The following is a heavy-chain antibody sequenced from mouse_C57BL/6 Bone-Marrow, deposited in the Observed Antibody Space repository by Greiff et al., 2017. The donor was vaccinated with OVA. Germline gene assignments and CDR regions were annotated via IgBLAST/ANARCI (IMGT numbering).Heavy chain of an antibody. CDR2: ISNGGGST. CDR3: ARTTVVAPDWYFDV. CDR1: GFTFSDYY. D-gene: IGHD1-1*01. V-gene: IGHV5-12*01. J-gene: IGHJ1*03. Sequence: DVMLVESGGGLVQPGGSLKLSCAASGFTFSDYYMYWVRQTPEKRLEWVAYISNGGGSTYYPDTVKGRFTISRDNAKNTLYLQMSRLKSEDTAMYYCARTTVVAPDWYFDVWGTGTTVTVSS.